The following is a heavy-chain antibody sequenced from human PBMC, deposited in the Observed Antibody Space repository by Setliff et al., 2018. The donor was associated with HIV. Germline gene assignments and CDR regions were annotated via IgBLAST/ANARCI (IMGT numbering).Heavy chain of an antibody. D-gene: IGHD2-15*01. J-gene: IGHJ4*02. CDR3: VRSLGHCPPHPFDS. V-gene: IGHV3-74*01. CDR1: GFTFDDYT. Sequence: QPGGSLRLSCAASGFTFDDYTMHWVRQAPGKGLEWVSRINSDGSIIDYADSVKGRLTISRDNAKNTVYLQMNNLRVDDTATYYCVRSLGHCPPHPFDSWGRGTLVTVSS. CDR2: INSDGSII.